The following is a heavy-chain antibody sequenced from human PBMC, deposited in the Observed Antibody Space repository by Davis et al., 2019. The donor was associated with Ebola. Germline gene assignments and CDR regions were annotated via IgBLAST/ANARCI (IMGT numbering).Heavy chain of an antibody. Sequence: GESLKISCAASGIPFSNYWMSWVRQVSRKGLVWVSRINPDGRGTFYADTVKGRFTISRDNAENTLYLQMNSLRVDDTAVYYCVRDIGHGGSGLCSLWGQGTLVTVSS. V-gene: IGHV3-74*01. CDR1: GIPFSNYW. J-gene: IGHJ4*02. CDR2: INPDGRGT. CDR3: VRDIGHGGSGLCSL. D-gene: IGHD5-12*01.